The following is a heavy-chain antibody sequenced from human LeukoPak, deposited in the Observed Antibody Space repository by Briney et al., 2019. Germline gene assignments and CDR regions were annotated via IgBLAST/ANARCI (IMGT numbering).Heavy chain of an antibody. D-gene: IGHD1-26*01. CDR1: GFTFSKYA. J-gene: IGHJ4*02. CDR3: VKDVGGSYAFDY. CDR2: INDNGGRT. Sequence: GGSLRLSCSASGFTFSKYAMHWVRQAPGKGLEYVSGINDNGGRTHYGDSVKGRFSISRDNSKNTLHLQMSTLRAEDTALYYCVKDVGGSYAFDYWGQGILVTVAS. V-gene: IGHV3-64D*09.